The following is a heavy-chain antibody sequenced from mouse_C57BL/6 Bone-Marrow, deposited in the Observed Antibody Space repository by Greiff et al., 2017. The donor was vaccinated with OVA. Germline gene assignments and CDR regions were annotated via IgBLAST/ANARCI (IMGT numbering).Heavy chain of an antibody. V-gene: IGHV1-81*01. J-gene: IGHJ1*03. CDR2: IYPRSGNN. D-gene: IGHD6-1*01. CDR3: ARSFYSLGYFDV. CDR1: GYTFTSYG. Sequence: QVQLQQSGAELARPGASVKLSCKASGYTFTSYGISWVKQRTGPGLEWIGEIYPRSGNNYYNEKFKGKATLTADKSSSTAYMELRSLTSEDSAVYFSARSFYSLGYFDVWGTGTTVTVSS.